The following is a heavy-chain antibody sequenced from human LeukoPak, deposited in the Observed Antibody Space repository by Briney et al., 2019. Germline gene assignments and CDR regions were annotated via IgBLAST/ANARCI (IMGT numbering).Heavy chain of an antibody. CDR2: ISYDGSNN. J-gene: IGHJ4*02. CDR3: AREDYSNYVGFDY. Sequence: DPGGSLRLSCAASGFTFSSYAMHWVRQAPGKGLEWVAVISYDGSNNYYADSVKGRFTISRDNSKNTLYLQMNSLRAEDTAVYYCAREDYSNYVGFDYWGQGTLVTVSS. V-gene: IGHV3-30-3*01. CDR1: GFTFSSYA. D-gene: IGHD4-11*01.